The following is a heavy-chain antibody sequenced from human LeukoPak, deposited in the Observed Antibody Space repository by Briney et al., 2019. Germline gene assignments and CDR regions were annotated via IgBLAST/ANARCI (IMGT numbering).Heavy chain of an antibody. J-gene: IGHJ6*03. CDR3: ARGRNRDSSGYHYVAPYYYYMDV. V-gene: IGHV4-34*01. CDR2: INHSGST. Sequence: SSETLSLTCAVYGGSFSGYYWSWIRQPPGKGLEWIGEINHSGSTNYNPSLKSRVTISVDTSKNQFSLKLSSVTAADTAVYYCARGRNRDSSGYHYVAPYYYYMDVWGKGTTFTVSS. CDR1: GGSFSGYY. D-gene: IGHD3-22*01.